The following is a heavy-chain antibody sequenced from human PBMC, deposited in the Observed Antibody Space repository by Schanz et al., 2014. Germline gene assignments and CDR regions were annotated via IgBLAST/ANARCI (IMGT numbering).Heavy chain of an antibody. CDR1: GYTFTSYG. J-gene: IGHJ3*02. Sequence: QVQLVQSGAEVKKPGASVKVSCKASGYTFTSYGISWVRQAPGQGLEWMGRIVPIAGITNYAQRFQGRVTITADKSSDTAYMELSSLRYEDTALYYCARGTMPGTFDIWGQGTMVTVSS. D-gene: IGHD2-2*01. CDR2: IVPIAGIT. V-gene: IGHV1-18*01. CDR3: ARGTMPGTFDI.